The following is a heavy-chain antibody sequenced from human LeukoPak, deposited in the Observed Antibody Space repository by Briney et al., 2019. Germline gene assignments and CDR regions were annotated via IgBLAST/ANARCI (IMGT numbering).Heavy chain of an antibody. Sequence: SETLSLTCTVSGDSINTNDYYWGWIRQPPGKGLEWIGSIYYSGSTYYNPSLKSRVTISIDTSKNQFSLKLSSVTAADTAVYYCARGLYYEILTGYYPAPLFDYWGQGTLVTVSS. V-gene: IGHV4-39*07. D-gene: IGHD3-9*01. CDR1: GDSINTNDYY. CDR3: ARGLYYEILTGYYPAPLFDY. J-gene: IGHJ4*02. CDR2: IYYSGST.